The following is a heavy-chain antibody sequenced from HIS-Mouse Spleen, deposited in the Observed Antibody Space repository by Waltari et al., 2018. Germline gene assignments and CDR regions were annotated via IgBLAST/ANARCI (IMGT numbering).Heavy chain of an antibody. CDR3: ARGLAARFDY. D-gene: IGHD6-6*01. V-gene: IGHV4-34*01. CDR2: INHSGST. CDR1: GGSFSGYY. J-gene: IGHJ4*02. Sequence: QVQLQQWGAGLLKPSETLSLTCAVYGGSFSGYYWSWIRQPPGKGPEWIGEINHSGSTNYNPSLKSRVTISVDTSKNQFSLKLSSVTAADTAVYYCARGLAARFDYWGQGTLVTVSS.